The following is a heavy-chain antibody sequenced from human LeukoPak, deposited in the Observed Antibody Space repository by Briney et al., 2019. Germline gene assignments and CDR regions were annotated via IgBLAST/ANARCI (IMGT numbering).Heavy chain of an antibody. Sequence: GASVKVSCKASGYTFTSYDINWVRQATGQGLEWMGWMNPNSGNTGYAQKFQGRVTITRNTSISTAYMELSSLRSEDTAVYYCARGIHYYGSGSYNNWFDPWGQGTLVTVSS. D-gene: IGHD3-10*01. CDR1: GYTFTSYD. V-gene: IGHV1-8*03. CDR2: MNPNSGNT. J-gene: IGHJ5*02. CDR3: ARGIHYYGSGSYNNWFDP.